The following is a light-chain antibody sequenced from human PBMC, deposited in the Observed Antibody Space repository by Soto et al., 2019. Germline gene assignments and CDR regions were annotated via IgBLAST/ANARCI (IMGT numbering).Light chain of an antibody. V-gene: IGKV4-1*01. CDR3: QQYYSSPDT. CDR1: QSVLYSSNNKNY. CDR2: WAS. Sequence: DIVMTQSPDSLAVSLGERATINCKSSQSVLYSSNNKNYLAWYQQKPGKPPKLLIYWASTRESGVPDRFSGSGSGTDFTLTISSLQAEDGAVYYCQQYYSSPDTFGQGTKLDIK. J-gene: IGKJ2*01.